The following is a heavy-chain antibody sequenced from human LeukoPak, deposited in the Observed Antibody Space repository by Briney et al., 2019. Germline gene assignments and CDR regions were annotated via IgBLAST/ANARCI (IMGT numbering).Heavy chain of an antibody. J-gene: IGHJ4*02. D-gene: IGHD3-10*01. Sequence: ASVKVSCKASGYTFTSYGISWVRQAPGQGLEWMGWISAYNGNTNYAQKLQGRVTMTTDTSTSTAYMELRSLRSDDTAVYYCARVHLTVRGVIIRGYYFDYWGQGTLVTVSS. CDR1: GYTFTSYG. CDR3: ARVHLTVRGVIIRGYYFDY. CDR2: ISAYNGNT. V-gene: IGHV1-18*01.